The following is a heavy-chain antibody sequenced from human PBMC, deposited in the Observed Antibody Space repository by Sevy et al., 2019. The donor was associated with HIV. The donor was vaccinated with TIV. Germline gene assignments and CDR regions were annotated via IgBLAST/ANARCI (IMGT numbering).Heavy chain of an antibody. J-gene: IGHJ4*02. D-gene: IGHD2-21*02. CDR3: ARAEAGTYCGGDWYPYYFDY. V-gene: IGHV3-7*01. Sequence: GGSLRLSCAASGFTFSSYWMSWVRQAPGKGLEWVANIKQDGSEKYYVDSVNGRFTISRDNAKNSLYLQMNSLRDEETRVYYCARAEAGTYCGGDWYPYYFDYWGQGTLLTVSS. CDR2: IKQDGSEK. CDR1: GFTFSSYW.